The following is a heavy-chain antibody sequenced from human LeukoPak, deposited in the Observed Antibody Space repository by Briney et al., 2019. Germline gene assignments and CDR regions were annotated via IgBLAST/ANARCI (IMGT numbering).Heavy chain of an antibody. CDR1: GGSFSGYY. V-gene: IGHV4-34*01. D-gene: IGHD3-16*01. J-gene: IGHJ4*02. Sequence: PSETLSLTCAVYGGSFSGYYWSWIRQPPEKGLEWIGEIDHRGSTNYNPSLKSRVTISVDTSKNQFSLKLSSVTAADTAVYYCARVVAGVNWGQGTLVTVSS. CDR2: IDHRGST. CDR3: ARVVAGVN.